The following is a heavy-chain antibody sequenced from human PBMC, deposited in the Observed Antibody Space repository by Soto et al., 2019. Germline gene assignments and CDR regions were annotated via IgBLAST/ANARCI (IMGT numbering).Heavy chain of an antibody. CDR3: ARENWYSLDV. V-gene: IGHV3-74*01. CDR2: VPGDGSRA. J-gene: IGHJ6*02. D-gene: IGHD1-26*01. CDR1: GFSFSSYF. Sequence: EVQLVESGGGSVQPGGSLRLSCAASGFSFSSYFMAWVRQAPGEGLVSVSHVPGDGSRASYADSVRGRFTISRDNAKNTLYLHMDSLRDEDTAIYYCARENWYSLDVWGQGTKVPVSS.